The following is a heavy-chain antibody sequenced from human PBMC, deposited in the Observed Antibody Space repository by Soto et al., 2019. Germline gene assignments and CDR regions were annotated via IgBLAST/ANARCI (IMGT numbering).Heavy chain of an antibody. D-gene: IGHD3-16*02. CDR2: IKSDGSGT. V-gene: IGHV3-74*03. Sequence: EVQLVESGGDLVQPGGSLTLSCAASGFTFSSYWMHWVRQAPGKGLVWVSRIKSDGSGTMYADSVKGRLTTSRDNVRNTLFLPINSLRVADTAVYFCVSAYAAASDLNRYLALHWGQATLVTVSS. CDR1: GFTFSSYW. CDR3: VSAYAAASDLNRYLALH. J-gene: IGHJ4*02.